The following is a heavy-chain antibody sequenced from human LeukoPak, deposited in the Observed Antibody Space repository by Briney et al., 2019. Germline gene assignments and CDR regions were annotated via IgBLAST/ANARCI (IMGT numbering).Heavy chain of an antibody. CDR3: ARVAGYDFWSGPQGYYMDV. CDR2: ISSSSSTI. D-gene: IGHD3-3*01. Sequence: GGSLRLSCAASGFTFSSYSMNWVRQAPGKGLEWVSYISSSSSTIYYADSVKGRFTISRDNAKNSLYLQMNSLRAEDTAVYYCARVAGYDFWSGPQGYYMDVWGKGTTVTVSS. J-gene: IGHJ6*03. V-gene: IGHV3-48*01. CDR1: GFTFSSYS.